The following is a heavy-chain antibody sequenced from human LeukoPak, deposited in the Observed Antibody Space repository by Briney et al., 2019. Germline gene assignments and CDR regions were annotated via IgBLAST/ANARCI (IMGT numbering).Heavy chain of an antibody. V-gene: IGHV3-7*01. CDR2: IKQDGSDT. CDR1: AFTFGNAW. D-gene: IGHD3-3*02. CDR3: AREHSSHFT. Sequence: PGGSLRLSCAGSAFTFGNAWMNWFRQAPGKGLEWVAHIKQDGSDTYVDSVKGRFTISRDIAKTSLFLHMNSLTTEDSAVYYCAREHSSHFTWGQGTLVTVSS. J-gene: IGHJ4*02.